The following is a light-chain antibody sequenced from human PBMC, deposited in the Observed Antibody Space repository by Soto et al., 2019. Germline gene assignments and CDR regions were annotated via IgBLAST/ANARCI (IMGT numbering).Light chain of an antibody. CDR3: SSYAGNSNYV. J-gene: IGLJ1*01. CDR1: SSDVGAYKF. CDR2: DVT. V-gene: IGLV2-8*01. Sequence: QSALTQPPSASGSPGQSVTISCTGTSSDVGAYKFVSWYQQNPGKAPKLIIYDVTKRPIGVPDRFSGSKSGNTASLTVSGLQAEDEADYYCSSYAGNSNYVFGSGTKVTVL.